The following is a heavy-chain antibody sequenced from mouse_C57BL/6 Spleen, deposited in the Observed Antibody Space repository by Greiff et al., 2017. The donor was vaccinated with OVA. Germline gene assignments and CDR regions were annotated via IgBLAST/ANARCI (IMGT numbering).Heavy chain of an antibody. J-gene: IGHJ3*01. V-gene: IGHV1-26*01. CDR2: INPNNGGT. Sequence: VQLQQSGPELVKPGASVKISCKASGYTFTDYYMNWVKQSHGKSLEWIGDINPNNGGTSYNQKFKGKATLTVDKSSSTAYMELRSLTSEDSAVYYCARASDGYPFAYWGQGTLVTVSA. CDR1: GYTFTDYY. D-gene: IGHD2-3*01. CDR3: ARASDGYPFAY.